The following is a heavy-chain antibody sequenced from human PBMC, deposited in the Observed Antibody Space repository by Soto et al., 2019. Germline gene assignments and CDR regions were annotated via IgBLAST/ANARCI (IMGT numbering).Heavy chain of an antibody. CDR3: ARGAYYYYDSSGYYDNPEY. CDR2: INPNSGGT. J-gene: IGHJ4*02. CDR1: GYTFTGYY. V-gene: IGHV1-2*02. Sequence: QVQLVQSGAEVKKPGASVKVSCKASGYTFTGYYMHWVRQAPGQGLEWMGWINPNSGGTNYAQKFQGRVTMTRDTSISTAYMELSRVRSDDTAVYYCARGAYYYYDSSGYYDNPEYWGQGTLVTVSS. D-gene: IGHD3-22*01.